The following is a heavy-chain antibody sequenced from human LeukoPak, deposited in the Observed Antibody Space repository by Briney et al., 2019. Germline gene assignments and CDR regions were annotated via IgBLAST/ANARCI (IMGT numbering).Heavy chain of an antibody. Sequence: GGSLRLSCAAFGFTFNIYEFNWVRQAPGKGLEWLSYIDGSGNSIYYADSVKGRFTISRDNAKSSLYLQMNSLRAEDTAVYYCARECLTCGGDSYDYWGQGALVTVSS. CDR1: GFTFNIYE. CDR2: IDGSGNSI. J-gene: IGHJ4*02. D-gene: IGHD2-21*01. CDR3: ARECLTCGGDSYDY. V-gene: IGHV3-48*03.